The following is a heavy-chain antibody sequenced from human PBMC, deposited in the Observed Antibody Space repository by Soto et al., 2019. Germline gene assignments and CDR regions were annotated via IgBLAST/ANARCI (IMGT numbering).Heavy chain of an antibody. J-gene: IGHJ6*02. V-gene: IGHV3-48*02. CDR3: ARDSSGRQYYGMDV. CDR2: ITTTSSTM. Sequence: GGSLRLSCTPSGFIFSDYSMNWVRQAPGKGLEWISYITTTSSTMYYADSVKGRFTISRDNAKNSLYLQMNSLRDEDTAVYYCARDSSGRQYYGMDVWGQATTVTVSS. D-gene: IGHD3-22*01. CDR1: GFIFSDYS.